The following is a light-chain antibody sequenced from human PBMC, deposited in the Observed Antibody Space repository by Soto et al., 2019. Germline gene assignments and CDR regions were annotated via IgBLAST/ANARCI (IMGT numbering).Light chain of an antibody. CDR2: AAS. Sequence: EIEMTQSPATLSVSPGDRATLSCRASQSVGTYFAWYQQPPGQAPRLIISAASTRDTGVPARFSGSGSGTEFTITISSLQSEDVAVYYCQQHQNRSLTFGQGTKVEIK. V-gene: IGKV3-15*01. CDR3: QQHQNRSLT. J-gene: IGKJ1*01. CDR1: QSVGTY.